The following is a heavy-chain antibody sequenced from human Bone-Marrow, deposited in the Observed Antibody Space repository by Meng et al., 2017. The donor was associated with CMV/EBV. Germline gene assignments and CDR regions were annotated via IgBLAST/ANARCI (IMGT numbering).Heavy chain of an antibody. CDR1: RFTFRDHY. V-gene: IGHV3-7*04. Sequence: GGSLRLSCAASRFTFRDHYVDWVRQAPGKGLEWVASIKEDESEIYYLDLVKGRFTISRDNAKNSLYLQMDDLGAEDTAVYFCARAYRGARDYWGRGTLVTVSS. D-gene: IGHD2-2*01. J-gene: IGHJ4*02. CDR3: ARAYRGARDY. CDR2: IKEDESEI.